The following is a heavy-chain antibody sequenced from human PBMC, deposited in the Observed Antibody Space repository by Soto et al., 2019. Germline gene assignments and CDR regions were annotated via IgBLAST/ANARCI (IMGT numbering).Heavy chain of an antibody. Sequence: LQLQESGPGLVKASETLSLTCTVSGGSISSRICHWGWIRQPPGKGLEWIGSIYYTGNTYYNTSLRSRVTISVDTSKNQFSLRLTSVTAADTAVYYCARHDREIFCSGGNCYKNTFDPWGQGTLVTVSS. V-gene: IGHV4-39*01. CDR2: IYYTGNT. D-gene: IGHD2-15*01. J-gene: IGHJ5*02. CDR1: GGSISSRICH. CDR3: ARHDREIFCSGGNCYKNTFDP.